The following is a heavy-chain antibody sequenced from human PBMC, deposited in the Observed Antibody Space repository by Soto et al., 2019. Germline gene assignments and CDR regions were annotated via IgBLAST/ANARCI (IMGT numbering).Heavy chain of an antibody. J-gene: IGHJ6*02. CDR2: INPNSGGT. CDR1: GYTFTGYY. CDR3: ARSIGFGEAYNYGMDV. D-gene: IGHD3-10*01. Sequence: ASVKVSGKASGYTFTGYYLHWVRQAPGQEPEWMGWINPNSGGTNFAQKFQGRVTMTRDTSIKTVYMELSRLRSDDTAVYYCARSIGFGEAYNYGMDVWGQGTTVTVSS. V-gene: IGHV1-2*02.